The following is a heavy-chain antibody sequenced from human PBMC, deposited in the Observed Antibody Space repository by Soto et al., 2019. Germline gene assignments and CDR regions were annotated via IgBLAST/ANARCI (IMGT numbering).Heavy chain of an antibody. D-gene: IGHD2-2*02. CDR2: ISANGQGI. J-gene: IGHJ4*02. CDR3: AKDRNYTRDQFKN. CDR1: GFTFNNYA. V-gene: IGHV3-23*01. Sequence: GGSLRLSCAASGFTFNNYAMSWVRHSPGKGLEWVSAISANGQGIYYADSVKGRFIISRDSSKNTVFLHMDSLTAEDTAVYYCAKDRNYTRDQFKNWGQGTLVTVSS.